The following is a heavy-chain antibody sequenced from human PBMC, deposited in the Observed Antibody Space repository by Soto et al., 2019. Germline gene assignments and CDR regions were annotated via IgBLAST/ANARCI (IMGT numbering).Heavy chain of an antibody. D-gene: IGHD3-10*01. CDR2: ISWNSGSI. CDR3: AKGVQRASRARYYMDV. Sequence: GGSLRLSCAASGFTFDDYAMHWVRQAPGKGLEWVSGISWNSGSIGYADSVKGRFTISRDNAKNSLYLQMNSLRAEDTALYYCAKGVQRASRARYYMDVWGKGTTVTVSS. CDR1: GFTFDDYA. V-gene: IGHV3-9*01. J-gene: IGHJ6*03.